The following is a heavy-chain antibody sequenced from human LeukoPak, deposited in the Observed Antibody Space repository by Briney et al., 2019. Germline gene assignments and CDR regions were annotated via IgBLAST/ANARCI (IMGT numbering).Heavy chain of an antibody. V-gene: IGHV1-8*03. CDR3: ARGPCCGGHHYYYYMDV. CDR2: INPKSGRT. D-gene: IGHD3-16*01. Sequence: GASVKVSCKTSGYTFTNYDINWVRQATGQGLEWMGWINPKSGRTGYAQKFQGRVTITRNTSISTAYMELSSLRSEDTAVYYCARGPCCGGHHYYYYMDVWGKGTTVTVSS. J-gene: IGHJ6*03. CDR1: GYTFTNYD.